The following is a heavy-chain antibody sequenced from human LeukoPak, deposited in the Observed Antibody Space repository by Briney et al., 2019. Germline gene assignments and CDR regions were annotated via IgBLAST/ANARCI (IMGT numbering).Heavy chain of an antibody. CDR2: ITSSGSTDYT. J-gene: IGHJ5*02. D-gene: IGHD6-19*01. Sequence: GGSLRLSCVASGFNFSSFAMSWVRQAPGEGLEWVSAITSSGSTDYTYYADSVKGRFTISRDNSKNTLYLEMNSLRAEDTAVYYCAKPPHGSGWYTDNWFDPWGQGTRVTVSS. CDR3: AKPPHGSGWYTDNWFDP. CDR1: GFNFSSFA. V-gene: IGHV3-23*05.